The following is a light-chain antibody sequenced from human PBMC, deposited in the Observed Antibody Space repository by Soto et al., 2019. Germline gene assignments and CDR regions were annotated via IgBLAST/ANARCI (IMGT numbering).Light chain of an antibody. CDR1: SSNIGAGYD. CDR3: QSYDSSLSGSE. V-gene: IGLV1-40*01. Sequence: QSVLTQPPSVSGAPGQRVTISCTGRSSNIGAGYDVHWYQQLPGTAPKLLIYGNSNRPSGVPDRFSGSKSGTSASLAITGLQAEDEADYYCQSYDSSLSGSEFGGGTKLTVL. J-gene: IGLJ3*02. CDR2: GNS.